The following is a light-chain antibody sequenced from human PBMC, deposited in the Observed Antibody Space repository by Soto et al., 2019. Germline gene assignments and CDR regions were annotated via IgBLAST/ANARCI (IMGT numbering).Light chain of an antibody. CDR1: QSVRMN. CDR3: QHFGYQQWT. V-gene: IGKV3D-15*01. Sequence: DIVVTQSPATLSVSPGESATLSFRTSQSVRMNLAWYQQKPGQAPRLLIYATSTRAPGIPDRFSGSGSATDFSLIISRLEPEDSALYYCQHFGYQQWTFGRGTKVDIK. J-gene: IGKJ1*01. CDR2: ATS.